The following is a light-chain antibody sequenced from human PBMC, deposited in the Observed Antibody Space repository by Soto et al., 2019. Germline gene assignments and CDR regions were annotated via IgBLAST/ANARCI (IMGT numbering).Light chain of an antibody. J-gene: IGKJ1*01. CDR2: DAS. V-gene: IGKV3-20*01. Sequence: EIVLTQSPGTLSLSPGERATLSCRASQSVSSNYLAWYQQRPGQAPRLLIYDASSRATGIPDRFSGSGSGTDFTLTIRRLETEDFAVYYCQQYGSSSWTFGQGPKVDIK. CDR3: QQYGSSSWT. CDR1: QSVSSNY.